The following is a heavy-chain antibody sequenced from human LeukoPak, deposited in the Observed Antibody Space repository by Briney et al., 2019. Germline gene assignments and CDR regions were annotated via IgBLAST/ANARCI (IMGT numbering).Heavy chain of an antibody. V-gene: IGHV4-4*09. CDR3: AKRQGPNSGSYDYFDP. J-gene: IGHJ5*02. Sequence: SETLSLTCTVSGGSISSYYWSWLRQPPGQGLEWIAYIHSSGYTNYNPSLKSRVTISADTSKNQFSLKVTSVTAADTAVYYCAKRQGPNSGSYDYFDPWGQGTLVTVSS. D-gene: IGHD1-26*01. CDR1: GGSISSYY. CDR2: IHSSGYT.